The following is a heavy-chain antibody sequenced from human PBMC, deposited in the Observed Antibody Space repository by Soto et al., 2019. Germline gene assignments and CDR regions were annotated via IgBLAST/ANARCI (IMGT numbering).Heavy chain of an antibody. CDR1: GFTFSSYA. CDR2: ISGSGGST. CDR3: AKDGDIVVVPAAIISWFDP. D-gene: IGHD2-2*01. V-gene: IGHV3-23*01. J-gene: IGHJ5*01. Sequence: GGSLRLSCAASGFTFSSYAMSWVRQAPGKGLEWVSAISGSGGSTYYADSVKGRFTISRDNSKNTLYLQMNSLRAEDTAVYYCAKDGDIVVVPAAIISWFDPWCQGTLVTVSS.